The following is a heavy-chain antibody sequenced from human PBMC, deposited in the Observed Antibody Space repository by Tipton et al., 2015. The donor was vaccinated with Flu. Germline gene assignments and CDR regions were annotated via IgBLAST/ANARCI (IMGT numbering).Heavy chain of an antibody. CDR1: GGSISSGGYY. J-gene: IGHJ6*02. CDR2: IYYSGST. V-gene: IGHV4-31*03. CDR3: ARDPGSSSWGLDYYYGMDV. D-gene: IGHD6-13*01. Sequence: TLSLTCTVSGGSISSGGYYWSWIRQHPGKGLEWIGYIYYSGSTYYNPSLKSRVTISVDTSKNQFSLKLSSVTAADTAVYYCARDPGSSSWGLDYYYGMDVWGQGTTVTVSS.